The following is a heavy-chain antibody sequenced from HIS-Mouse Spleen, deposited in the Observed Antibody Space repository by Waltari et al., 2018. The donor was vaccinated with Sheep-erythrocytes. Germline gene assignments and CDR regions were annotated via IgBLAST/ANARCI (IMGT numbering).Heavy chain of an antibody. J-gene: IGHJ4*02. CDR3: ARALANWGSSFDY. CDR1: GGSISSGDYY. D-gene: IGHD7-27*01. Sequence: QVQLQESGPGLVKPSQTLSLTCTVSGGSISSGDYYWSWIRQPPGKGLEWLGYIYYRGSTSYTPSLKGRVTIAVDTSKNQFSLKLSSVTAADTAVYYCARALANWGSSFDYWGQGTLVTVSS. CDR2: IYYRGST. V-gene: IGHV4-30-4*01.